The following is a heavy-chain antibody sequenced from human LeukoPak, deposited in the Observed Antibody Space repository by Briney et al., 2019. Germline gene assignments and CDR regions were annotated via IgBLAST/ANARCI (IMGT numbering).Heavy chain of an antibody. CDR1: GFTFSTYV. CDR2: ISGSGGST. J-gene: IGHJ4*02. V-gene: IGHV3-23*01. CDR3: AKGNWRYFDY. D-gene: IGHD1-1*01. Sequence: GGSLRLSCAASGFTFSTYVMSWVRQAPGKGLEWVSAISGSGGSTYYADSVKGRFTISRDDSKNTLYLQMNSLGADDTAVYYCAKGNWRYFDYWGQGTLVTVSS.